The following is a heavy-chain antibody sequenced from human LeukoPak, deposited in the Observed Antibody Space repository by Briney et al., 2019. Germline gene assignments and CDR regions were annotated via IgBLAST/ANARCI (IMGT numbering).Heavy chain of an antibody. Sequence: GGSLRLSCAASGFTFDDYAMHWVRQAPGKDLEWVSGISWNRGSIGYADSVKGRFTISRDNAKNSLYLQMNSLRAEDTALYYCAKDGDYWGQGTLVTVSS. CDR2: ISWNRGSI. CDR1: GFTFDDYA. CDR3: AKDGDY. V-gene: IGHV3-9*01. J-gene: IGHJ4*02.